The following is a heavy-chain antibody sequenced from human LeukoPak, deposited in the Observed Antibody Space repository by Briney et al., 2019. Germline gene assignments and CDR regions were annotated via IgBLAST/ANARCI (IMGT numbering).Heavy chain of an antibody. J-gene: IGHJ4*02. CDR1: GVTASSYY. D-gene: IGHD3-22*01. V-gene: IGHV3-53*01. Sequence: GGSLRLSCAASGVTASSYYMNWVRQAPGNELKWVSVLYTGGGIYYADSVRVRFTISRDTSKNMVFLQMNSLILKDTAVYYCARDGVPYYYDCSGYAPPPPRLNYWGQGTLVTVSS. CDR3: ARDGVPYYYDCSGYAPPPPRLNY. CDR2: LYTGGGI.